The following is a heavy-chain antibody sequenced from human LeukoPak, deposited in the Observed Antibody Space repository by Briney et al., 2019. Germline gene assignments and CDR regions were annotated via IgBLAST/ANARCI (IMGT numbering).Heavy chain of an antibody. CDR2: ISAYNGNT. D-gene: IGHD3-22*01. V-gene: IGHV1-18*01. Sequence: EASVKVSCKASGYTFTSYGISWVRQAPGQGLEWMGWISAYNGNTNYAQKLQGRVTMTTDTSTSTAYMELRSLRSDDTAVYYCARDLFYDSSGYVAFDIWGQGTMVTVSS. J-gene: IGHJ3*02. CDR1: GYTFTSYG. CDR3: ARDLFYDSSGYVAFDI.